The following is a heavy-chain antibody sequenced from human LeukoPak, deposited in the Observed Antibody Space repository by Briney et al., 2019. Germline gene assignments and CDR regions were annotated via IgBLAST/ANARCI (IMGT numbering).Heavy chain of an antibody. D-gene: IGHD3-22*01. Sequence: GGSLRLSCVGSGFTISNYWMHWVRQAPGTGLVWVSRIHPDGSISTYADSVKGRFTISRDKSKNMFYLQMDSLRAEDTAVYYCARDPDDRSGLDAFETWGQGTKVTVS. CDR1: GFTISNYW. CDR3: ARDPDDRSGLDAFET. J-gene: IGHJ3*02. CDR2: IHPDGSIS. V-gene: IGHV3-74*03.